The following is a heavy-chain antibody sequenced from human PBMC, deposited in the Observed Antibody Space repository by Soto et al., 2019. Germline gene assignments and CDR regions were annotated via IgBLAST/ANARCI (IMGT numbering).Heavy chain of an antibody. CDR2: MDQDGSET. CDR3: VCGGNFFIY. D-gene: IGHD3-16*01. V-gene: IGHV3-7*01. Sequence: EVQLVESGGGLVQPGGSLRLSCAASGFTFSTYWMTWVRQPPGKGLEWVANMDQDGSETYYVDSVRGRFTVSRDNAKNSLYLQMNSLRVADTAVYFCVCGGNFFIYWGQGTLVTVSP. J-gene: IGHJ4*02. CDR1: GFTFSTYW.